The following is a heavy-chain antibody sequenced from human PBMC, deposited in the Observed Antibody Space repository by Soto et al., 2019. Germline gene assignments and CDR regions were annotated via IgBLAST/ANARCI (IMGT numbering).Heavy chain of an antibody. D-gene: IGHD1-26*01. CDR2: IWYDRSNK. Sequence: QPGGSLRLSCAASGFAFSSYGMHWVRQAPGKGLEWVAVIWYDRSNKYYADSVKGRFTISRDNSNNTLYLQMNSLRAGDTAVYYCARAPPPGWELLPGAFDVWGLGTMVTVSS. J-gene: IGHJ3*01. CDR3: ARAPPPGWELLPGAFDV. CDR1: GFAFSSYG. V-gene: IGHV3-33*01.